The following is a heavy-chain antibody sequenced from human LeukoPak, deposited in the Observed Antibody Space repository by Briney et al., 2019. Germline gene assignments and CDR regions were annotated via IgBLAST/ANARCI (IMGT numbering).Heavy chain of an antibody. Sequence: PSETLSLTCTVSGGSISDYYWSWIRQPPGTGLEWIGYIRTSGSTNYNPSLKSRVTISVDTSKNQFSLKLSSVTAADTAVYYCASAKTIAARRYYYYYYMDVWGKGTTVTVSS. V-gene: IGHV4-4*09. CDR3: ASAKTIAARRYYYYYYMDV. CDR1: GGSISDYY. J-gene: IGHJ6*03. D-gene: IGHD6-6*01. CDR2: IRTSGST.